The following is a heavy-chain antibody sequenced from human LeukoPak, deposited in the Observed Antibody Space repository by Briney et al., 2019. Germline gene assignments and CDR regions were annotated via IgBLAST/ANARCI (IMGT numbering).Heavy chain of an antibody. CDR2: ISAYNGNT. J-gene: IGHJ6*03. D-gene: IGHD3-10*01. Sequence: ASVKGSCKASGYTFTSYGISWVRQAPGQGREWMGCISAYNGNTNYAQKLQGRVTMTTDTSTSTAYMELRSLRSDDKAVYYCARPSAVVGGPLGYMDVWGKGTTVTVSS. V-gene: IGHV1-18*01. CDR1: GYTFTSYG. CDR3: ARPSAVVGGPLGYMDV.